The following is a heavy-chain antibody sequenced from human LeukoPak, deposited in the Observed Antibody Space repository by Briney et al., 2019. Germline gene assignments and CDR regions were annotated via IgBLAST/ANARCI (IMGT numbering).Heavy chain of an antibody. J-gene: IGHJ4*02. CDR1: GFTFSSYS. Sequence: GGPLRLSCAASGFTFSSYSMNWVRQAPGKGLEWVSSISSSSSYIYYADSVKGRFTISRDNAKNSLYLQMNSLRAEDTAVYYCAREERQQLHFDYWGQGTLVTVSS. CDR3: AREERQQLHFDY. D-gene: IGHD6-13*01. V-gene: IGHV3-21*01. CDR2: ISSSSSYI.